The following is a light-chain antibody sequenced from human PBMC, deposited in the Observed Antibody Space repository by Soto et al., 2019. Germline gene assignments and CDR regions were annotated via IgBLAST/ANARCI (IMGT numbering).Light chain of an antibody. CDR1: SGHSSYA. J-gene: IGLJ3*02. Sequence: QSVLTQSPSASASLGASVKLTCTLSSGHSSYAIAWHQQQPEKGPRYLMKLNSDGSHSKGDGIPDRFSGSSSGAERYLTISSLQSEDEADYYCQTWGTGIHVFGRGTKVTVL. V-gene: IGLV4-69*01. CDR2: LNSDGSH. CDR3: QTWGTGIHV.